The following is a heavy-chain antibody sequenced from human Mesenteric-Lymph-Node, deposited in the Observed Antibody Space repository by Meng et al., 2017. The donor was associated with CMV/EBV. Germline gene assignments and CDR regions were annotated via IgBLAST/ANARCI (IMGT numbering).Heavy chain of an antibody. CDR3: ARGGRITMTL. CDR1: GFTVRSNY. D-gene: IGHD3-22*01. J-gene: IGHJ4*02. V-gene: IGHV3-53*01. Sequence: LRLSFAASGFTVRSNYMSWVRQAPGKGLEWVSVIYSGGSTYYADSVKGRFTISRDNSKNTLYLQMNSLRAEDTAVYYCARGGRITMTLWGQGTLVTVSS. CDR2: IYSGGST.